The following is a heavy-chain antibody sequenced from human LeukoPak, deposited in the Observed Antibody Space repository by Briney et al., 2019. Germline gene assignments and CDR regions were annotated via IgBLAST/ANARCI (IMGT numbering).Heavy chain of an antibody. CDR1: GGTFSSYA. D-gene: IGHD3-10*01. Sequence: SEKVPCKASGGTFSSYAISWVRQAPGQGLEWMGGIIPIFGTANYAQKFQGRVTITADKSTSTAYMELSSLRSEDTAVYYCALWFGELSAFDIWGQGTMVTVSS. CDR2: IIPIFGTA. J-gene: IGHJ3*02. V-gene: IGHV1-69*06. CDR3: ALWFGELSAFDI.